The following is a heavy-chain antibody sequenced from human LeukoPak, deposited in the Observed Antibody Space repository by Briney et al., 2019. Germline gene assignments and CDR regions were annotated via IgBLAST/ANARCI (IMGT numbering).Heavy chain of an antibody. CDR1: GFSISSFI. Sequence: GGSLRLSCAASGFSISSFIMTWVRQAPGKGLEWVSSITRNSNYTYYADSVKGRFTISRDIAKNSLSLHMNSLRAEDTAVYYCARDLSDDYSLDYWGQGTLVSVSS. V-gene: IGHV3-21*01. CDR2: ITRNSNYT. J-gene: IGHJ4*02. CDR3: ARDLSDDYSLDY. D-gene: IGHD3-16*01.